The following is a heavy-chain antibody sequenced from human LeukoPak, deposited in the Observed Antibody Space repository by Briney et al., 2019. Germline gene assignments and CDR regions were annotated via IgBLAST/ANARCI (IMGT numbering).Heavy chain of an antibody. CDR3: ARGGNIYDYVWGSYRPGAFDI. CDR2: IYYSGST. V-gene: IGHV4-59*01. Sequence: SETLSLTCTVSGGSISSYYWSWLRQPPGKGLEWIGYIYYSGSTNYNPSLKSRVTISVDTSKNQFSLKLSSVTAADTAVYYCARGGNIYDYVWGSYRPGAFDIWGQGTMVTVSS. D-gene: IGHD3-16*02. J-gene: IGHJ3*02. CDR1: GGSISSYY.